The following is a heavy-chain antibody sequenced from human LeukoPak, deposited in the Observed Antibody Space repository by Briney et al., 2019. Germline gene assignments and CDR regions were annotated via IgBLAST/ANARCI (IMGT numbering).Heavy chain of an antibody. CDR1: GFTFSSYS. D-gene: IGHD3-16*01. J-gene: IGHJ6*02. Sequence: PGGSLRLSCAASGFTFSSYSMNWIRQAPGKGLEWVSSISSGTSYIYYADSVKGRFTISKDNAKNSLYLQMNSLRAEDTAVYFCARGGGLDVWGQGATVTVSS. CDR2: ISSGTSYI. CDR3: ARGGGLDV. V-gene: IGHV3-21*01.